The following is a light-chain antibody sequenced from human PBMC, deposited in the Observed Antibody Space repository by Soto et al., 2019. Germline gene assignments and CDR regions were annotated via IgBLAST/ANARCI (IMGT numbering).Light chain of an antibody. CDR1: HSVDIY. J-gene: IGKJ5*01. CDR3: QQRKYWPPLT. CDR2: DAS. V-gene: IGKV3-11*01. Sequence: EAVLTQSPATLSLSPGETATLSCRASHSVDIYVAWYQQKPGQAPRLLIYDASNRATGIPARFSGSGSGTDFTLTISILEPEDFAVYYCQQRKYWPPLTFGQGTRLEI.